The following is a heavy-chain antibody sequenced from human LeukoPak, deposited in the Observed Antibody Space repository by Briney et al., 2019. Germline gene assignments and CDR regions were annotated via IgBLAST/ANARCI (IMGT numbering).Heavy chain of an antibody. V-gene: IGHV4-39*01. CDR3: ARRRDVWFGATPTYYFDY. Sequence: SETLSLTCTVSGGSFSDGTYYWAWIRQPPGKTLEWIGNIFYGGTTGTNDYNPSLRSRLTLSLDTSKNQFSLELSSVTAADSTIYFCARRRDVWFGATPTYYFDYWGQGSLVTVFS. J-gene: IGHJ4*02. CDR1: GGSFSDGTYY. D-gene: IGHD3-10*01. CDR2: IFYGGTTGTN.